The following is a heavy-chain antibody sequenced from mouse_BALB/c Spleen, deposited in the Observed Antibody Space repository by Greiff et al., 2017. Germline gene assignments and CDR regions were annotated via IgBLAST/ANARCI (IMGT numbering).Heavy chain of an antibody. V-gene: IGHV5-6*01. CDR1: GFTFSSYG. CDR3: ARQWDGDYFDY. Sequence: EVKLVESGGDLVKPGGSLKLSCAASGFTFSSYGMSWVRQTPDKRLEWVATISSGGSYTYYPDSVKGRFTISRDNAKNTLYLQMSSLKSEDTAMYNCARQWDGDYFDYWGQGTTLTVSS. D-gene: IGHD2-3*01. CDR2: ISSGGSYT. J-gene: IGHJ2*01.